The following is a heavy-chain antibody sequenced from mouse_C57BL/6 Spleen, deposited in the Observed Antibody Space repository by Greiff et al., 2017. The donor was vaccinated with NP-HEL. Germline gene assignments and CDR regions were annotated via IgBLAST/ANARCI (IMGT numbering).Heavy chain of an antibody. V-gene: IGHV1-15*01. CDR1: GYTFTDYE. CDR3: TRKGTLTTVDGNWYFDV. J-gene: IGHJ1*03. D-gene: IGHD1-1*01. CDR2: IDPETGGT. Sequence: QVQLQQSGAELVRPGASVTLSCKASGYTFTDYEMHWVKQTPVHGLEWIGAIDPETGGTAYNQKFKGKAILTADKSSSTAYMELRSLTSEDSAVYYCTRKGTLTTVDGNWYFDVWGTGTTVTVSS.